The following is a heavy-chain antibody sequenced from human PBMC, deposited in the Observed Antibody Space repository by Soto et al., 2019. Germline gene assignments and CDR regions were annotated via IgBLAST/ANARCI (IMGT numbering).Heavy chain of an antibody. D-gene: IGHD3-10*01. J-gene: IGHJ5*02. CDR3: ARGRGYYYGSGSFAFDP. Sequence: GASVKVSCKASGYTFTSYDINWVRQATGQGLEWMGWMNPNSGNTGYAQKFQGRVTMTRNTSISTAYMELSSLRSEDTAVYYCARGRGYYYGSGSFAFDPWGQGTLVTVSS. CDR1: GYTFTSYD. CDR2: MNPNSGNT. V-gene: IGHV1-8*01.